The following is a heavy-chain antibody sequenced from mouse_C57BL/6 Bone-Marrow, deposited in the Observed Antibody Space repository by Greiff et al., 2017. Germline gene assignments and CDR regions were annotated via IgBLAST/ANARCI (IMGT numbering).Heavy chain of an antibody. CDR2: IRLKSDNYAT. J-gene: IGHJ2*01. V-gene: IGHV6-3*01. CDR1: GFTFSNYW. D-gene: IGHD1-1*01. CDR3: TGGVRGSSYDY. Sequence: EVQLQESGGGLVQPGGSMKLSCVASGFTFSNYWMNWVRQSPEKGLEWVAQIRLKSDNYATHYAESVKGRFTISRDDSKSSVYLQMNNLRAEDTGIYYCTGGVRGSSYDYWGQGTTLTVSS.